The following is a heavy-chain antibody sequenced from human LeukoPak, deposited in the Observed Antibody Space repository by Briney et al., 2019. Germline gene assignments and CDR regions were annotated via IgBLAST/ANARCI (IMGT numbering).Heavy chain of an antibody. D-gene: IGHD3-10*01. CDR1: SGSFSGYY. V-gene: IGHV4-34*01. CDR2: FNHNWGA. J-gene: IGHJ4*02. CDR3: AASLWFGIYPDY. Sequence: SETLSLTCAVYSGSFSGYYWTWFRQPPGKGLEWIGEFNHNWGAKYNPSLKSRVTISVDTSNNHLSLSLNSVTTADTAVYYCAASLWFGIYPDYWGQGSLVTVSS.